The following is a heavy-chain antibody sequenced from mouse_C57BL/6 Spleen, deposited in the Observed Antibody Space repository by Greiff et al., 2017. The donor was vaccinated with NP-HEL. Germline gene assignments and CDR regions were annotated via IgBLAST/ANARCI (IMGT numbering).Heavy chain of an antibody. V-gene: IGHV1-82*01. D-gene: IGHD1-1*01. Sequence: QVQLQQSGPELVKPGASVKISCKASGYAFSSSWMNWVKQRPGKGLEWIGRIYPGDGDTNYNGKFKGKATLTADKSSSTAYMQLSSLTSEDSAVYFCANYGSSSDYFDYWGQGTTLTVSS. CDR2: IYPGDGDT. CDR1: GYAFSSSW. CDR3: ANYGSSSDYFDY. J-gene: IGHJ2*01.